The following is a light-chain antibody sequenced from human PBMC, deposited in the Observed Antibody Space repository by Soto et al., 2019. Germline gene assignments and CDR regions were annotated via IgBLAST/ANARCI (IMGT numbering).Light chain of an antibody. Sequence: DFQMTQSPSSLSASVGDRVTITCRASQTISIYLNWYQQKPGKAPKLLIYAASSVQSVVPSRFSGSGSGTDFTLTISSLQPEDFATYFCQQSYSTPYTFGQGTKLEIK. CDR2: AAS. CDR3: QQSYSTPYT. CDR1: QTISIY. J-gene: IGKJ2*01. V-gene: IGKV1-39*01.